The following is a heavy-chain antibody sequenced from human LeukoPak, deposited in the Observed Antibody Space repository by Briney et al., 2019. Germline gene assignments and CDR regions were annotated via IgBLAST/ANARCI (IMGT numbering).Heavy chain of an antibody. J-gene: IGHJ4*02. CDR1: GFTFSSYA. CDR2: ISGSGGST. CDR3: ASYSSGWSYYFDY. Sequence: GGSLRLSCAASGFTFSSYALSWVRQAPGKGLEWVSSISGSGGSTYYADSVKGRFTISRDNSKNTLYLQMNSLRAEDTAVYYCASYSSGWSYYFDYWGQGTLVTVSS. V-gene: IGHV3-23*01. D-gene: IGHD6-19*01.